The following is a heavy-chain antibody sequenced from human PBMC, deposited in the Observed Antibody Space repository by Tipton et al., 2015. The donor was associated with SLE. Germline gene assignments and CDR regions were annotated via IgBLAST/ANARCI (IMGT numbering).Heavy chain of an antibody. D-gene: IGHD5-24*01. CDR2: IYYTGST. CDR3: ARHWGEDGYNYWYFDL. J-gene: IGHJ2*01. CDR1: GGSISSDNYY. V-gene: IGHV4-39*01. Sequence: TLSLTCTVSGGSISSDNYYWGWIRQPPGKGLEWIGRIYYTGSTHYNPPLKSRVTMSVDTSKNQFSLKLSSVTAADTAVFYCARHWGEDGYNYWYFDLWGRGTLVTVSS.